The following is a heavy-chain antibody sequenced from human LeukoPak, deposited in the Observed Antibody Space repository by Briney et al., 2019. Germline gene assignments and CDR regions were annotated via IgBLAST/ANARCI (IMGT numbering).Heavy chain of an antibody. J-gene: IGHJ4*02. Sequence: PGGSLRLSCAASGLPFSDYRMTWVRQAPGKGPEWVANIKQEGSENYYVDTMRGRFTISRDNAKNPMFLQMNSLRVEVTAVYYCAKRGGSSSRRSPIDYWGQGTLVTVSS. CDR3: AKRGGSSSRRSPIDY. V-gene: IGHV3-7*01. CDR2: IKQEGSEN. D-gene: IGHD6-6*01. CDR1: GLPFSDYR.